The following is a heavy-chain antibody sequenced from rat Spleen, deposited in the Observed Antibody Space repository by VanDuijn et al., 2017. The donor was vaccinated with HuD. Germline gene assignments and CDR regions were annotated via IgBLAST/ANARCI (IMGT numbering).Heavy chain of an antibody. D-gene: IGHD2-2*01. V-gene: IGHV5S14*01. Sequence: EVQLVESGGGLVQPGRSLKVSCAASGFTFSSHGMAWVRQTPTKGLEWVASISTGGDTTHYRHSVKGRFTISRDNVKNTLYLQMDNLRSEDAATYYCARAGYLRDWYFDFWGPGTMVTVSS. CDR3: ARAGYLRDWYFDF. J-gene: IGHJ1*01. CDR1: GFTFSSHG. CDR2: ISTGGDTT.